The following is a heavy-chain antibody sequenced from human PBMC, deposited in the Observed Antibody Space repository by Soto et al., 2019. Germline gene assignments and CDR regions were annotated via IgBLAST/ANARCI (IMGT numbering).Heavy chain of an antibody. Sequence: GESLKISCKGSGYSFTSYWIGWVRQMPGKGLEWMGIIYPGDSDTRYSPSFQGQVTISADKSISTAYLQWSSLKASDTAVYYCARQSPTPGYYYFSYGMDVWGQGTTVTVSS. CDR1: GYSFTSYW. J-gene: IGHJ6*02. CDR3: ARQSPTPGYYYFSYGMDV. D-gene: IGHD4-17*01. V-gene: IGHV5-51*01. CDR2: IYPGDSDT.